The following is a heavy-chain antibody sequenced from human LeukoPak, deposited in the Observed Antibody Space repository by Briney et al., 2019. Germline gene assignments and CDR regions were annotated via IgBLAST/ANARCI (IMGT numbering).Heavy chain of an antibody. D-gene: IGHD1-26*01. CDR1: GFTFSSYA. V-gene: IGHV3-23*01. CDR2: ISGSGGST. J-gene: IGHJ3*02. CDR3: ATCGGSYYGSAFDI. Sequence: GGSLRLSCAASGFTFSSYAMSWVCQAPGKGLEWVSAISGSGGSTYYADSVKGRFTISRDNSKNTLYLQMNSLRAEDTAVYYCATCGGSYYGSAFDIWGQGTMVTVSS.